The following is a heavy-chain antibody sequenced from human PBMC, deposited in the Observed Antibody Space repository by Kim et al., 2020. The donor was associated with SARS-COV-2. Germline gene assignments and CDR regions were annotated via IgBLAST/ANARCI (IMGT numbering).Heavy chain of an antibody. CDR1: GGSISSYY. V-gene: IGHV4-4*07. CDR2: IYTSGST. D-gene: IGHD2-15*01. CDR3: ARDLGCSGGSCYGTRWNWFDP. Sequence: SETLSLTCTVSGGSISSYYWSWIRQPAGKGLEWIGRIYTSGSTNYNPSLKSRVTMSVDTSKNQFSLKLSSVTAADTAVYYCARDLGCSGGSCYGTRWNWFDPWGQGTLVTVSS. J-gene: IGHJ5*02.